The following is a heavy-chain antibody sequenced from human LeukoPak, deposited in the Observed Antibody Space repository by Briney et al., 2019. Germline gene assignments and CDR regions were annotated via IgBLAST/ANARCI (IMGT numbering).Heavy chain of an antibody. CDR3: ARGGGIAAAGRLFDY. V-gene: IGHV4-4*02. D-gene: IGHD6-13*01. CDR1: GGSISSSNW. CDR2: IYHSGST. Sequence: SETLSLTCAVSGGSISSSNWWSWVRQPPGKGLEWIGEIYHSGSTNYNPSLKSRVTISVDKSKNQFSLKLSSVTAADTAVYYCARGGGIAAAGRLFDYWGQGTLVTVSS. J-gene: IGHJ4*02.